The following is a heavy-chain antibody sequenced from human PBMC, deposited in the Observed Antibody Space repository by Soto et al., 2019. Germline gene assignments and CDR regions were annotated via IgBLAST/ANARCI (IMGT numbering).Heavy chain of an antibody. J-gene: IGHJ4*02. D-gene: IGHD1-26*01. Sequence: GGSLRLSCAASGFTFSSYWMHWVRKAPGKGLVWVSRINSDGSSTSYADSVKGRFTISRDNAKNTLYLQMNSLRAEDTAVYYCSRAASGSYHPLDYWGQGTLVTVSS. CDR3: SRAASGSYHPLDY. CDR2: INSDGSST. CDR1: GFTFSSYW. V-gene: IGHV3-74*01.